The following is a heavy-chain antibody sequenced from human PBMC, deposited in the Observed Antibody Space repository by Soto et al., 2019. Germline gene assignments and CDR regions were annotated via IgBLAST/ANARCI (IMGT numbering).Heavy chain of an antibody. J-gene: IGHJ4*02. CDR1: GYTFTGYY. CDR3: ARGNRLGYCSGGSCLPFLDY. CDR2: INPNSGGT. V-gene: IGHV1-2*04. Sequence: QVQLVQSGAEVKKPGASVKVSCKASGYTFTGYYMHWVRQAPGQGLDWMGWINPNSGGTNYAQKFQGWVTMTRETSVSTAYIELSRLRSDDTAVHYCARGNRLGYCSGGSCLPFLDYWGQGTLVTVSS. D-gene: IGHD2-15*01.